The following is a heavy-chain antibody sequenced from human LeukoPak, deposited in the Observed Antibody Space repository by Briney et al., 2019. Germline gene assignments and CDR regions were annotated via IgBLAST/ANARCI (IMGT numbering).Heavy chain of an antibody. CDR3: ARGRGFDP. CDR2: VSYGGNT. CDR1: SGSISGYS. Sequence: SETLSLTCTVSSGSISGYSWSWIRQPPEKGLEWIGCVSYGGNTNYNPSLKSRVTISVDMSNNQFSLKMSSVTAADTAVYYCARGRGFDPWGQGTLVTVSS. V-gene: IGHV4-59*01. J-gene: IGHJ5*02.